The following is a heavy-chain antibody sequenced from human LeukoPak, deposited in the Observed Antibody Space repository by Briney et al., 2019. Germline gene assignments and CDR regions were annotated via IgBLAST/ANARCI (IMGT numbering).Heavy chain of an antibody. CDR2: INPNSGGT. CDR1: GYTFTGYY. Sequence: ASVKVSCKASGYTFTGYYMHWVRQAPGQGLERMGWINPNSGGTNYAQKFQGRVTMTRDTSISTAYMELSRLRSDDTAVYYCASEASNNVFPDYWGQGTLVTVSS. J-gene: IGHJ4*02. V-gene: IGHV1-2*02. D-gene: IGHD1-14*01. CDR3: ASEASNNVFPDY.